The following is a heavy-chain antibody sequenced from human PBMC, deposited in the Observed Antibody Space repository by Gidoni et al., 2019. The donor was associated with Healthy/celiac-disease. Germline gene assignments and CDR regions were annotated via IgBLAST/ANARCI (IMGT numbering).Heavy chain of an antibody. D-gene: IGHD4-17*01. CDR3: AKAGDYGDYPFDAFDI. Sequence: EVQLVESGGGLVQPGRSLRLSCAASGFTFDAYAMHWVRQAPGKGLEWVSGISWNSGSIGYADSVKGRFTISRDNAKNSLYLQMNSLRAEDTALYYCAKAGDYGDYPFDAFDIRGQGTMVTVSS. J-gene: IGHJ3*02. CDR1: GFTFDAYA. V-gene: IGHV3-9*01. CDR2: ISWNSGSI.